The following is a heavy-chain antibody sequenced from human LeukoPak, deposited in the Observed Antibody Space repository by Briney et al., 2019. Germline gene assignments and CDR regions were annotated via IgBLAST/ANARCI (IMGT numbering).Heavy chain of an antibody. Sequence: GGSLRPSCAASGFTFSIHWMSWVRQAPGKGLEWVANIKQDGSAKYYVDSVKGRFTISRDNAKNSLYLQMNSLRAEDTAVYYCARVGRYSGYDCLDYWGQGTLVTVSS. J-gene: IGHJ4*02. V-gene: IGHV3-7*01. D-gene: IGHD5-12*01. CDR2: IKQDGSAK. CDR3: ARVGRYSGYDCLDY. CDR1: GFTFSIHW.